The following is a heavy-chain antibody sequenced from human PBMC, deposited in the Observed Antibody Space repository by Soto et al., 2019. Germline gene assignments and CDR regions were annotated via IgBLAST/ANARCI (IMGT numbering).Heavy chain of an antibody. V-gene: IGHV3-7*01. CDR3: ARDETYYYGSGPV. J-gene: IGHJ4*02. D-gene: IGHD3-10*01. CDR2: IKQDGSER. Sequence: PGGSLRLSCAASGFTSSSYWMSWVRQAPGKGLEWVANIKQDGSERYYVDSVKGRFTISRDNAKNSLYLQMNSLRAEDTAVYYCARDETYYYGSGPVGGPGTLVTVSS. CDR1: GFTSSSYW.